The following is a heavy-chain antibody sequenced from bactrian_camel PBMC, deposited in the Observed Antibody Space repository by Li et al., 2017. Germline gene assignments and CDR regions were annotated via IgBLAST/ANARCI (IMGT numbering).Heavy chain of an antibody. CDR3: GRRATFRLGWNHSNQYDY. Sequence: QVQLVESGGGSVQAGGSLRLSCAASGDSITDYCMGWFRQAPGKEREGVALISSNDITMYADSVRGRFTISRDNARNTVYLQMKSLEPEDTAMYYCGRRATFRLGWNHSNQYDYWGQGTQVTVS. CDR2: ISSNDIT. D-gene: IGHD1*01. CDR1: GDSITDYC. J-gene: IGHJ4*01. V-gene: IGHV3S53*01.